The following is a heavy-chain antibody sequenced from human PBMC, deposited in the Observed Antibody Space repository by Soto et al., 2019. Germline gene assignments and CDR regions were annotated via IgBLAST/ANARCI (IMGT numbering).Heavy chain of an antibody. V-gene: IGHV4-39*01. CDR3: ATLWGQD. CDR1: GGSISSSSYY. Sequence: QLQLQESGPGLVKPSETLSLTCTVSGGSISSSSYYWGWIRQPPGKGLEWIGRIYYSGSTYYNPSLKSRVTISGATSKNRFSLKLSSVTAADTAVYYCATLWGQDWGQGTLVTVSS. J-gene: IGHJ4*02. D-gene: IGHD3-10*01. CDR2: IYYSGST.